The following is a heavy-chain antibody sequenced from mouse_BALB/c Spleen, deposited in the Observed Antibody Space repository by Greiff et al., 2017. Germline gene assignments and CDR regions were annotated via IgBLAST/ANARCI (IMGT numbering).Heavy chain of an antibody. CDR3: TRDLYYYCSSSWFAY. V-gene: IGHV2-6-7*02. Sequence: VQLQESGPGLVAPSQSLSITCTVSGFSLTGYGVNWVRQPPGKGLEWLGMIWGDGSTDYNSALKSRLSISKDNSKSQVFLKMNRLQTDDTARYYCTRDLYYYCSSSWFAYWGQGTLVTVSA. CDR2: IWGDGST. J-gene: IGHJ3*01. CDR1: GFSLTGYG. D-gene: IGHD1-1*01.